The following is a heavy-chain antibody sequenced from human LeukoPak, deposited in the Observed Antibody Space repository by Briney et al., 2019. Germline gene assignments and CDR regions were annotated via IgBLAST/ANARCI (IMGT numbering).Heavy chain of an antibody. CDR3: ARGTRYCSSTSCINFDY. V-gene: IGHV3-23*01. Sequence: GGSLRLSCVASGFTFSSYAMSWVRQAPGKGLEWVSVVSGGGHNTYYADSVKGRFTMSRDNSKRTVYLQMNSLRAEDTAVYYCARGTRYCSSTSCINFDYWGQGTLVTVSS. D-gene: IGHD2-2*01. CDR2: VSGGGHNT. CDR1: GFTFSSYA. J-gene: IGHJ4*02.